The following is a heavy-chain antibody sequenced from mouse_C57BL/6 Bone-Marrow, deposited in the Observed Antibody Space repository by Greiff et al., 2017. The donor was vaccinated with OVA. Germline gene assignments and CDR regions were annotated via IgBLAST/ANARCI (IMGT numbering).Heavy chain of an antibody. Sequence: VQLQQSGAELVRPGASVTLSCKASGYTFTDYEMHWVKQTPVHGLEWIGAIDPGTGGTAYNQKFKGKAILTAAKSSSTAYMELRSLTSEDSAVDYCTRGYSNYYAMDYWGQGTSVTVSS. CDR1: GYTFTDYE. V-gene: IGHV1-15*01. J-gene: IGHJ4*01. D-gene: IGHD2-5*01. CDR3: TRGYSNYYAMDY. CDR2: IDPGTGGT.